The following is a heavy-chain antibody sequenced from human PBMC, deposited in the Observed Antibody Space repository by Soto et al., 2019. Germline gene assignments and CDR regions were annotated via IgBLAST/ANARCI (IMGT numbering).Heavy chain of an antibody. D-gene: IGHD3-9*01. J-gene: IGHJ6*02. CDR1: GGSVSSGSYY. CDR3: ARIPYDILTGYGYYGMDV. Sequence: QVQLQESGPGLVKPSETLSLTCTVSGGSVSSGSYYWSWIRQPPGKGLEWIGYIYYSGSTNYNPSLKCRVTISVDPSKNQFSLKLSSVTAADTAVYYCARIPYDILTGYGYYGMDVWGQGTTVTVSS. CDR2: IYYSGST. V-gene: IGHV4-61*01.